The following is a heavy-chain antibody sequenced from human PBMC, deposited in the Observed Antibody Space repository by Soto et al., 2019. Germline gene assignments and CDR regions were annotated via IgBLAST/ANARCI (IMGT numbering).Heavy chain of an antibody. Sequence: ETLSLTCTVSGGSISSYYWSWIRQPPGKGLEWIGYIYYSGSTNYNPSLKSRVTISVDTSKNQFSLKLSSVTAADTAVYYCARVDSGGYYGMDVWGQGTTVTVSS. CDR2: IYYSGST. V-gene: IGHV4-59*01. J-gene: IGHJ6*02. CDR1: GGSISSYY. CDR3: ARVDSGGYYGMDV. D-gene: IGHD3-10*01.